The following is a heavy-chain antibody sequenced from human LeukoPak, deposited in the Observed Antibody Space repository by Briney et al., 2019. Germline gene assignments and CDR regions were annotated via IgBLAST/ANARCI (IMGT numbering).Heavy chain of an antibody. Sequence: GGSLRLSCAASGFTFDDYAMHWVRQAPGKGLEWVSGISWNSGSIGYADSVKGRFTISRDNAKNSLYLQMNSLRDEDTALYYCARDKYGGLWGQGTMVTVSS. CDR2: ISWNSGSI. CDR1: GFTFDDYA. V-gene: IGHV3-9*01. D-gene: IGHD3-16*01. CDR3: ARDKYGGL. J-gene: IGHJ3*01.